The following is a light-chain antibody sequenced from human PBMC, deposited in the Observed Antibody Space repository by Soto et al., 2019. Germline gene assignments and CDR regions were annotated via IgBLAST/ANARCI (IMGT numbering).Light chain of an antibody. V-gene: IGKV1-39*01. J-gene: IGKJ4*01. Sequence: DIQMTQSPSSLSASVGDRVTITCRASHNINNYLSWYQQKPGKAPKILIFAAYNLQSGVPSRFNGSGSGTDFTLTINSLRPEDLATYHCQQSYSNPLTFGGGTKVEIK. CDR3: QQSYSNPLT. CDR1: HNINNY. CDR2: AAY.